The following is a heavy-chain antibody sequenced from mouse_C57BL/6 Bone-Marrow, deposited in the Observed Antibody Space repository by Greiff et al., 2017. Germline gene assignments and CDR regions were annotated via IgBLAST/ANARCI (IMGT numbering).Heavy chain of an antibody. Sequence: EVKLQESGPGLVKPSQSLSLTCSVTGYSITSGYYWNWIRQFPGNKLEWMGYISYDGSNNYNPSLKNRISITRDTSKNQFFLKLNSVTTEDTATYYCAREVMVKRFAYWGQGTLVTVSA. J-gene: IGHJ3*01. V-gene: IGHV3-6*01. CDR2: ISYDGSN. D-gene: IGHD2-3*01. CDR1: GYSITSGYY. CDR3: AREVMVKRFAY.